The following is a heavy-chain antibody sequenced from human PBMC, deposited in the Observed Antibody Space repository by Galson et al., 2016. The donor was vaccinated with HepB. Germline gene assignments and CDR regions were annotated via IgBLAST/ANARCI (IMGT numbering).Heavy chain of an antibody. CDR3: VRGYTYNYPFDY. V-gene: IGHV1-24*01. Sequence: SVKVSCKVSGYTLSELTMHWVRQAPGKGLEWMGGFDPENGETIYAQNFQGRVTMTEDTSTDTAYMELSSLSSGDTAIYYCVRGYTYNYPFDYWGQGTLVTVSS. CDR2: FDPENGET. CDR1: GYTLSELT. J-gene: IGHJ4*02. D-gene: IGHD5-12*01.